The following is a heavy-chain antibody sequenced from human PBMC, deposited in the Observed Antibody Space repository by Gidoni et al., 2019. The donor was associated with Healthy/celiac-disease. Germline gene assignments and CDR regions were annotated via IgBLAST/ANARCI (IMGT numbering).Heavy chain of an antibody. CDR3: ARDTNVGEGYFDY. V-gene: IGHV4-59*01. Sequence: QVQLQESGPGLVKPSETLSLTCTVSGGSISSYYWSWIRQPPGKGLEWIGYIYYSGSTNYNPSLKSRVTISVDTSKNQFSLKLSSVTAADTAVYYCARDTNVGEGYFDYWGQGTLVTVSS. CDR2: IYYSGST. J-gene: IGHJ4*02. CDR1: GGSISSYY. D-gene: IGHD3-10*01.